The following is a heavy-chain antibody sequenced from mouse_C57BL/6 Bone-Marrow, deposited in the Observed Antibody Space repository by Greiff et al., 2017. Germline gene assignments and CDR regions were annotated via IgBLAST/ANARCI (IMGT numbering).Heavy chain of an antibody. CDR1: GFTFSNYW. Sequence: EVKLEESGGGLVQPGGSMKLSCVASGFTFSNYWMNWVRQSPEKGLEWVAQISLKSDNYATHYAESVKGRFTISRDDSKSSVYLQMNNLRAEDTGIYYCTGDGNYLYWYFDVWGTGTTVTVSS. CDR3: TGDGNYLYWYFDV. V-gene: IGHV6-3*01. J-gene: IGHJ1*03. CDR2: ISLKSDNYAT. D-gene: IGHD2-1*01.